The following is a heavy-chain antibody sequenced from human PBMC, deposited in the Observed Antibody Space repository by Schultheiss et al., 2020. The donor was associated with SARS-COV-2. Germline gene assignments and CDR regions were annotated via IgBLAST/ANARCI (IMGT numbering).Heavy chain of an antibody. J-gene: IGHJ6*03. CDR1: GFTFSSYAM. Sequence: GSLRLSCAASGFTFSSYAMSWVRQAPGKGLEWIGEIYHSGNTNYNPSLKSRVTISVDKSKNQFSLKLSSVTDADTAVYYCAGTVGGGSSTSCYFYFYYMDVWGKGTTVTVSS. CDR3: AGTVGGGSSTSCYFYFYYMDV. D-gene: IGHD2-2*01. V-gene: IGHV4-4*02. CDR2: IYHSGNT.